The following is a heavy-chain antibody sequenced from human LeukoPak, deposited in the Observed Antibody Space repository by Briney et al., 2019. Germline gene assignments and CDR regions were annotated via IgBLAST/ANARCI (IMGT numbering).Heavy chain of an antibody. CDR3: ARGGVVRGVIPLDY. J-gene: IGHJ4*02. CDR2: IDYSGST. D-gene: IGHD3-10*01. Sequence: SETLSLTCTVSGCSISSYYWSWIRQPPGKGLELIGYIDYSGSTNYHPPLKSRVTISVDTSKNQFSLKLRSVTAADTAVYYCARGGVVRGVIPLDYWGQGNLVTVSS. CDR1: GCSISSYY. V-gene: IGHV4-59*08.